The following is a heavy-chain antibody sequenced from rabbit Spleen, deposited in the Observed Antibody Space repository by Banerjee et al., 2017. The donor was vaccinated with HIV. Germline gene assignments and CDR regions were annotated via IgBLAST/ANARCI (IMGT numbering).Heavy chain of an antibody. CDR3: ARNYVNSFDP. V-gene: IGHV1S40*01. D-gene: IGHD1-1*01. J-gene: IGHJ2*01. Sequence: QSLEEAGGDLVKPGGSLTLPCTASGFSFSNKAVMCWVRQAPGKGLEWIACINAVTGKAVFASWAKGRFTFSKPSPTTVTLQMTSLTAADTAPYFCARNYVNSFDPWGPGTLVTVS. CDR2: INAVTGKA. CDR1: GFSFSNKAV.